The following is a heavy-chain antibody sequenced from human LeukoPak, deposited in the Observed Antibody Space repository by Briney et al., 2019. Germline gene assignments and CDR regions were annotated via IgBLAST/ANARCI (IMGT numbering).Heavy chain of an antibody. CDR2: IGGSGDYT. CDR1: GFTFSNYA. D-gene: IGHD3-10*01. J-gene: IGHJ4*02. CDR3: AKDPYQTYRETGSARPDY. Sequence: GGSLRLSCAASGFTFSNYAMTWVRQPPGKGLEWVSSIGGSGDYTNYADSVKGRFIISRDNSKDTLYLLMNSLRAEDTALYYCAKDPYQTYRETGSARPDYWGQGTLVTVSS. V-gene: IGHV3-23*01.